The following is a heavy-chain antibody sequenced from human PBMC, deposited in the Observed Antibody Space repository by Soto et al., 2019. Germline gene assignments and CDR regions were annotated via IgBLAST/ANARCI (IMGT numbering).Heavy chain of an antibody. Sequence: QVQLVQSGAEVKKPGSSVKVSCKASGGTFSSYAISWVRQAPGQGLEWMGALIPIFGTANYAQKFQGRVTMSADESTNTAYMELSSLRSEDTAVYYCARLYDSSGYPNINFDYWGRGTLVTVSS. D-gene: IGHD3-22*01. CDR3: ARLYDSSGYPNINFDY. V-gene: IGHV1-69*12. CDR1: GGTFSSYA. J-gene: IGHJ4*02. CDR2: LIPIFGTA.